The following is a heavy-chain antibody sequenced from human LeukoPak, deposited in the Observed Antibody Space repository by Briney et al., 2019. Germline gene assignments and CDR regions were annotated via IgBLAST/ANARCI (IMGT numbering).Heavy chain of an antibody. CDR2: IYTSGST. CDR3: ARVPRSYYYYYMDV. CDR1: GGSISSYY. Sequence: SETLSLTCTVSGGSISSYYWSWVRQPAGKGLEWIGRIYTSGSTNYNPSLKSRVTMSVDTSKNQFSLKLSSVTAADTAVYYCARVPRSYYYYYMDVWGKGTTVTVSS. V-gene: IGHV4-4*07. J-gene: IGHJ6*03.